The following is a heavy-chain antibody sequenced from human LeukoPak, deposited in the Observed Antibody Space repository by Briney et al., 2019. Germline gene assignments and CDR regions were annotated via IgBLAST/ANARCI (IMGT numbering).Heavy chain of an antibody. CDR2: IKQDGSEK. Sequence: GGSLRLSCAASGFTFSSYWMNWVRQAPGKGLEWVANIKQDGSEKYYVDSVKGRFTISRDNAKNSLYLQMNSLRDEDTAIYYCAKVSGLDVWGQGTTVTVSS. J-gene: IGHJ6*02. CDR1: GFTFSSYW. V-gene: IGHV3-7*04. CDR3: AKVSGLDV.